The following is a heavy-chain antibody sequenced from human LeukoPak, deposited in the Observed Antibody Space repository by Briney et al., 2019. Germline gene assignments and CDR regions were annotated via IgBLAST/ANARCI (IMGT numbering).Heavy chain of an antibody. Sequence: PSETLSLTCAVYGGSFSGYYWSWIRQPPGKGLEWIGEINHSGSTNYNPSLKSRVTISVDTSKNQFSLKLSSVTAADTAVYYCARDLRSYSSGLAIWGQGTLVTVSS. J-gene: IGHJ4*02. CDR2: INHSGST. V-gene: IGHV4-34*01. D-gene: IGHD3-22*01. CDR1: GGSFSGYY. CDR3: ARDLRSYSSGLAI.